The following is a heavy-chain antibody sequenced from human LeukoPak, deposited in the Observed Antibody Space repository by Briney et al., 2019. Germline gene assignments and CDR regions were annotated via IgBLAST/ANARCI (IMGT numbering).Heavy chain of an antibody. CDR1: GGSISSGGYS. D-gene: IGHD3-10*01. J-gene: IGHJ5*02. CDR2: IYHSGST. Sequence: SQTLSLTCAVSGGSISSGGYSWSWIRQPPGEGLEWIGYIYHSGSTYYNPSLKSRVTISVDRSKNQFSLKLSSVTAADTAVYYCARGRQIRGVISWFDPWGQGTLVTVSS. CDR3: ARGRQIRGVISWFDP. V-gene: IGHV4-30-2*01.